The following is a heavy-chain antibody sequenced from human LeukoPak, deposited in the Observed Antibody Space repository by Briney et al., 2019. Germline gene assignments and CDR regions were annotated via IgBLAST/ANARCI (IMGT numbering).Heavy chain of an antibody. CDR2: IYYSGST. V-gene: IGHV4-39*01. D-gene: IGHD6-19*01. J-gene: IGHJ4*02. CDR3: ARHAAGSGWYPVDY. Sequence: SETLSLSCTVSGGSISSSSYYWGWIRQPPGKGLEWLGSIYYSGSTYHNPSLKSRVTISVDTSMNQFSLKLTSVTAADTAVYYCARHAAGSGWYPVDYWSQGTLVTVSS. CDR1: GGSISSSSYY.